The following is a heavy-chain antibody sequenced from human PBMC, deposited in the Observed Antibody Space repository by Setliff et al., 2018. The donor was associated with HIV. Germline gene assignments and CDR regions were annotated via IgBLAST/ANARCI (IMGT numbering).Heavy chain of an antibody. Sequence: GGSLRLSCAASGSMFTYVWLSWVRQAPGKGLEWVGRSKGKADGETIDYATPVKGRFIISRDYSENTLFLQMNDLKIEDTGVYYCATESRLLAGGSYPFDNWGQGTLVTVSS. CDR1: GSMFTYVW. D-gene: IGHD1-26*01. V-gene: IGHV3-15*01. J-gene: IGHJ4*02. CDR2: SKGKADGETI. CDR3: ATESRLLAGGSYPFDN.